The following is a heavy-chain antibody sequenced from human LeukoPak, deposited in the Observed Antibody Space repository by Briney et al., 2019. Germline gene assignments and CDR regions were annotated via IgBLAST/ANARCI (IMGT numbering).Heavy chain of an antibody. J-gene: IGHJ4*02. CDR2: IYTSGST. CDR3: ARELYRSGFFDY. CDR1: GGSISSGSYY. D-gene: IGHD1-26*01. Sequence: SETLSLTCTVSGGSISSGSYYWSWIRQPARKGLEWIGRIYTSGSTNYNPSLKSRVTISVDTSKNQFSLKLSSVTAADTAVYYCARELYRSGFFDYWGQGTLVTVSS. V-gene: IGHV4-61*02.